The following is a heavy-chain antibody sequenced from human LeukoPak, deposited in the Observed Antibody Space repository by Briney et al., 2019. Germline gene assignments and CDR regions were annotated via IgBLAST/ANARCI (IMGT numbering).Heavy chain of an antibody. J-gene: IGHJ6*04. V-gene: IGHV3-7*01. CDR1: GFTFSNYW. CDR3: AELGITMIGGV. CDR2: IKQDGSEK. D-gene: IGHD3-10*02. Sequence: GGSLRLSCAASGFTFSNYWMSWVRQAPGKGLEWVANIKQDGSEKYYVDSVKGRFTISRDNAKNSLYLQMNSLRAEDTAVYYCAELGITMIGGVWGKGTTVTISS.